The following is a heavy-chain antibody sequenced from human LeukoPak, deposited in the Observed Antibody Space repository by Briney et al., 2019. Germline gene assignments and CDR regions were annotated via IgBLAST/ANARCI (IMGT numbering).Heavy chain of an antibody. Sequence: GGSLRLSCAASGFTFSSYSMHWVRQAPGKGLEWVAVISYDGSNKYYADSVKGRFTISRDNSKNTLYLQMNSLRAEDTAVYYCARALNYYDSSGYLQDAFDIWGQGTMVTVSS. V-gene: IGHV3-30*04. CDR2: ISYDGSNK. CDR3: ARALNYYDSSGYLQDAFDI. D-gene: IGHD3-22*01. J-gene: IGHJ3*02. CDR1: GFTFSSYS.